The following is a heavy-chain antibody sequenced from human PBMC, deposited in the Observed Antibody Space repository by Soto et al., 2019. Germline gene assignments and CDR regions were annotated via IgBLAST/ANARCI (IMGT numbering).Heavy chain of an antibody. J-gene: IGHJ4*02. V-gene: IGHV3-30*18. Sequence: VQLVESGGGVVQPGRSLRLSCAASGFTFSDYAMHWVRQAPGKGLEWVAVVSHDGRNTHYADSVKCRVTISRDSSKNTVSLEMTSLRAEDTAVYYCAKGGRQWLVASDVIYWGQGALVTVSS. CDR3: AKGGRQWLVASDVIY. CDR1: GFTFSDYA. CDR2: VSHDGRNT. D-gene: IGHD6-19*01.